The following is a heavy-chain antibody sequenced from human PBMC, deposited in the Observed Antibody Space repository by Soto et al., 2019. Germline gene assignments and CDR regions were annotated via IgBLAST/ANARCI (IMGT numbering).Heavy chain of an antibody. CDR2: INAGNGNT. CDR3: ARSGCSGGSCSSFQH. CDR1: GYTFTSYA. J-gene: IGHJ1*01. Sequence: ASVKVSCKASGYTFTSYAMHWVRQAPGQRLEWMGWINAGNGNTKYSQKFQGRVTITRDTSASTAYMELSSLRSEDTAVYYCARSGCSGGSCSSFQHWGQGTLVTVSS. V-gene: IGHV1-3*01. D-gene: IGHD2-15*01.